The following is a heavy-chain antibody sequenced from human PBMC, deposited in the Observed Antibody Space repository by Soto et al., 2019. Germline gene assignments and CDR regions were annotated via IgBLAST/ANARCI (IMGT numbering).Heavy chain of an antibody. Sequence: TSETLSLTCTVSGGSISSYYWSWIRQPPGKGLEWIGYIYYSGSTNYNPSLKSRVTISVDTSKNQFSLKLSSVTAADTAVYYCALRSSYFDYWGQGTLVTVSS. CDR2: IYYSGST. V-gene: IGHV4-59*01. CDR1: GGSISSYY. J-gene: IGHJ4*02. D-gene: IGHD3-16*02. CDR3: ALRSSYFDY.